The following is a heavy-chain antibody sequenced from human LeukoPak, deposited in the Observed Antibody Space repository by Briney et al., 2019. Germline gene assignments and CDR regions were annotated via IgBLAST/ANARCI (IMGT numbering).Heavy chain of an antibody. Sequence: GGSLRLSCAASGFTFISYAMSWVRQAPGKGLEWVSTISGGGGSTYYADSVKGRFIISRDNSKNTLYLQMNSLRAEDTAAYYCAKGYCSGGSCYTFEYYFDYWGQGTLVTVSS. V-gene: IGHV3-23*01. J-gene: IGHJ4*02. CDR2: ISGGGGST. CDR3: AKGYCSGGSCYTFEYYFDY. CDR1: GFTFISYA. D-gene: IGHD2-15*01.